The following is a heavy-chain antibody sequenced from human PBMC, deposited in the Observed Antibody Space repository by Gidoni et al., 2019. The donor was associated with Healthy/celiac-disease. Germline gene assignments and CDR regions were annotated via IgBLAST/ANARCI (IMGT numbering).Heavy chain of an antibody. D-gene: IGHD3-3*01. V-gene: IGHV3-15*01. J-gene: IGHJ4*02. CDR3: TTMEPIRFLEWPMTDY. CDR1: GFPFSNAW. CDR2: IKSKTDGGTT. Sequence: EVQLVESGGGLVKPGGSLRLSCAASGFPFSNAWMSWVRQAPGKGLEWVGRIKSKTDGGTTDYAAPVKGRFTISRDDSKNTLYLQMNSLKTEDTAVYYCTTMEPIRFLEWPMTDYWGQGTLVTVSS.